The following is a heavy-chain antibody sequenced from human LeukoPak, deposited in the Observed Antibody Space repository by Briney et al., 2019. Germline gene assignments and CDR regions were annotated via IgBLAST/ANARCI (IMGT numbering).Heavy chain of an antibody. CDR3: ARGLGTQHAFDI. CDR2: MNPNSGNT. V-gene: IGHV1-8*01. Sequence: ASVKVSCKASGYTFSSYDINWVRQATGQGLEWMGWMNPNSGNTGYAQKFQGRVTMTRNTSISTAYMELSSLRSEDTAVYYCARGLGTQHAFDIWGQGTMVTVSS. D-gene: IGHD6-13*01. J-gene: IGHJ3*02. CDR1: GYTFSSYD.